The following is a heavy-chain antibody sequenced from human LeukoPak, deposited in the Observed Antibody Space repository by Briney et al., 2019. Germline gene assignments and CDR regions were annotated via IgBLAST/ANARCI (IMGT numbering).Heavy chain of an antibody. J-gene: IGHJ4*02. CDR2: ISSSGSTI. D-gene: IGHD6-13*01. V-gene: IGHV3-48*03. CDR3: ARVFSIAANYCDY. Sequence: GRSLRLSCAASGFTFSRYEMNWVRQAPGKGLEWISYISSSGSTIYYADSVKGRFAISRDNAKNSLYLQMNSLRDEDTAVYYCARVFSIAANYCDYWGQGTLVTVSS. CDR1: GFTFSRYE.